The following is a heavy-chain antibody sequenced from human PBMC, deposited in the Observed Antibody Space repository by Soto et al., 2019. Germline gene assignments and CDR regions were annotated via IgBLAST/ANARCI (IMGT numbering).Heavy chain of an antibody. CDR3: ASERVGEMATGGYFDH. J-gene: IGHJ4*02. D-gene: IGHD3-10*01. V-gene: IGHV1-69*01. Sequence: QVQLVQSGAEVKSPGSSVKVSCKASGGTFSNDAFSWVRQAPGQGLEWVGGIIPLFGTPNYAQDFQGRVIITAAESSSTTYMELTSLRSEDTAVYYCASERVGEMATGGYFDHGGQGTLVTVSS. CDR2: IIPLFGTP. CDR1: GGTFSNDA.